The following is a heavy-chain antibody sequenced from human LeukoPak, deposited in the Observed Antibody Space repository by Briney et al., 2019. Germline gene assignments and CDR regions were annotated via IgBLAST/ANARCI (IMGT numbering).Heavy chain of an antibody. D-gene: IGHD3-9*01. CDR2: ISWNSGSI. V-gene: IGHV3-9*01. CDR1: GFTFDDYA. J-gene: IGHJ6*02. Sequence: GGSLRLSCAASGFTFDDYAMHWVRQAPGKGLEWVSGISWNSGSIGYADSVKGRFTISRDNAKNSLYLQMNSLRAEDTALYHCAKEDYDILTGYIYGMDVWGQGTTVTVSS. CDR3: AKEDYDILTGYIYGMDV.